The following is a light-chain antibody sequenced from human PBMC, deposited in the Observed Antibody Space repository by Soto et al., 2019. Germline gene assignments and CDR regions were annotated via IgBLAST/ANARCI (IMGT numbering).Light chain of an antibody. CDR1: QSVSSY. CDR2: DAS. V-gene: IGKV3-11*01. CDR3: QQRSNWPPSIT. Sequence: EIVLTQSPATLSLSPGERATLSCRASQSVSSYLAWYQQKPGQAPRLLIYDASNRATGIPARFSGSVSGIDFTLTISSLEPEDFAVYYCQQRSNWPPSITFGQGTRLEIK. J-gene: IGKJ5*01.